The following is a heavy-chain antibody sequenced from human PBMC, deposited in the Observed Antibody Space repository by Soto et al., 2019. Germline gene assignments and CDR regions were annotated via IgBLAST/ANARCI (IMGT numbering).Heavy chain of an antibody. V-gene: IGHV4-34*01. CDR1: GGSFSGYY. D-gene: IGHD6-19*01. CDR2: INHSGST. Sequence: SETLSLTCAVYGGSFSGYYWSWIRQPPGKGLEWIGEINHSGSTNYNPSLKSRVTISVDTSKNQFSLKLSSVTAADTAVYYCARGGVNSRGWYGCFDFWGQGTRVTVAS. CDR3: ARGGVNSRGWYGCFDF. J-gene: IGHJ5*01.